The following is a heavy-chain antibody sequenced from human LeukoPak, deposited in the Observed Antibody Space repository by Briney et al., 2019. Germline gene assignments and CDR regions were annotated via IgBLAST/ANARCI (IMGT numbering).Heavy chain of an antibody. CDR1: GGTFSSYA. CDR3: ARDSRLRLGELSSHFDY. J-gene: IGHJ4*02. CDR2: IIPIFGTA. Sequence: SVKVSCKASGGTFSSYAISWVRPAPGQGLEWMGGIIPIFGTANYAQKFQGRVTITADESTSTAYMELSSLRSEDTAVYYCARDSRLRLGELSSHFDYWGQGTLVTVSS. V-gene: IGHV1-69*13. D-gene: IGHD3-16*02.